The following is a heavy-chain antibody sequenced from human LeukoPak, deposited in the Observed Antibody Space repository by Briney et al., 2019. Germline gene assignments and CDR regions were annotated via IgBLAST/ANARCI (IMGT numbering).Heavy chain of an antibody. V-gene: IGHV2-70*04. D-gene: IGHD4-17*01. CDR1: GFSLSPSRLR. Sequence: SGHALVKPTQTLTLTCTCSGFSLSPSRLRVSWIRQPPGKALEWLARIDWDDDKFYSTPLKTRLTISKDTSKNQVVLTMTNMDPVDTATYYCARMTVTTPFDYWGQGTLVTVSS. CDR3: ARMTVTTPFDY. CDR2: IDWDDDK. J-gene: IGHJ4*02.